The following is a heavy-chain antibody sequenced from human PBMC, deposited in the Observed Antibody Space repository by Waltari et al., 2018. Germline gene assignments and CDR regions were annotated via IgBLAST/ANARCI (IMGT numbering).Heavy chain of an antibody. V-gene: IGHV4-59*01. J-gene: IGHJ3*02. D-gene: IGHD6-13*01. CDR1: GGSISRYS. CDR2: IYYSGST. CDR3: ARKASGSSWSLRAFDI. Sequence: QVPLQESGPGLVNPSATLSLTCTVPGGSISRYSWSWIRQPPGKGRAWIGYIYYSGSTNYNPSLKSRVTISVDTSKNQFSLKLSSVTAADTAVDYCARKASGSSWSLRAFDIWGQGTMVTVSS.